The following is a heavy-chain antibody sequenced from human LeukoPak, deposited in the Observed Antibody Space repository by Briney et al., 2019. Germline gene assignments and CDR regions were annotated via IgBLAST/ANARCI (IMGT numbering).Heavy chain of an antibody. CDR3: ARVPPRAVAGEHYFDY. J-gene: IGHJ4*02. V-gene: IGHV1-69*04. CDR1: GGTFISYA. D-gene: IGHD6-19*01. Sequence: ASVKVSCKASGGTFISYAISWVRQAPGQGLEWMGRIIPILGIANYAQKFQGRVTITADKSTSTAYMELSSLRSEDTAVYYCARVPPRAVAGEHYFDYWGQGTLVTVSS. CDR2: IIPILGIA.